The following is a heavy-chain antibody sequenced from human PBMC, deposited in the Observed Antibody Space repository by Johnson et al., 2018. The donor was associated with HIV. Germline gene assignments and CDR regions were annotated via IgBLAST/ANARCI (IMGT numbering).Heavy chain of an antibody. V-gene: IGHV3-7*03. Sequence: VQLVESGGGVVQPGTSLRLSCAASGFTFSSYWMSWVRQAPGKGLEWVANIKQDGSEKYYVDSVKGRFTISRDNAKNSLYLQMNSLRAEDTAVYYCARVRRSGWFDNDAFDFWGQGTMVTVSS. CDR3: ARVRRSGWFDNDAFDF. CDR2: IKQDGSEK. D-gene: IGHD6-19*01. CDR1: GFTFSSYW. J-gene: IGHJ3*01.